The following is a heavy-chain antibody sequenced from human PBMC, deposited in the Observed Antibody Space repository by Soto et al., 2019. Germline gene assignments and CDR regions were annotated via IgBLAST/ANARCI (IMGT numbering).Heavy chain of an antibody. J-gene: IGHJ6*02. Sequence: QGQVVESGGGVVQPGRSLRLSCAASGFTFSNYGMHWVRQAPGKGLEWVAVIWFDGNKIHYADSVKGRFTISRDNSKNTLYLRMNRLRDEDTAVYYCARGMPLSYYYYAMDVWGQGTTVTVSS. CDR2: IWFDGNKI. D-gene: IGHD2-2*01. V-gene: IGHV3-33*01. CDR3: ARGMPLSYYYYAMDV. CDR1: GFTFSNYG.